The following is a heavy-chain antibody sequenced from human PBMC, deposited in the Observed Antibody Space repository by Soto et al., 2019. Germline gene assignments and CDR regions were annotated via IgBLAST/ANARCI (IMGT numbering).Heavy chain of an antibody. CDR3: ANRDTSMITRYYYGMDV. Sequence: LRLSCAASGFRFSDYDMSWVRQAPGKGLEWVSAISGGGDVTYYADSVKGRFTISRDNSKNTLYLQMNSLRAEDTAVYYCANRDTSMITRYYYGMDVWGQGTTVTVSS. V-gene: IGHV3-23*01. J-gene: IGHJ6*02. CDR1: GFRFSDYD. CDR2: ISGGGDVT. D-gene: IGHD3-16*01.